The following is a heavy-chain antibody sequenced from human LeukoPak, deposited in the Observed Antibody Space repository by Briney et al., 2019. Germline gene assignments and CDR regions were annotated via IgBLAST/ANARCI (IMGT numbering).Heavy chain of an antibody. V-gene: IGHV4-34*01. D-gene: IGHD2-2*01. CDR3: ARIPTNAVPAAHNGFDI. CDR2: INHSGST. CDR1: GGSFSDYY. Sequence: SETLSLTCAVYGGSFSDYYWSWIRQPPGKGLEWIGEINHSGSTYYNPSLRSRVTISVDTSKNQFSLKLSSVTAADTAVYYCARIPTNAVPAAHNGFDIWGQGTMLTVSS. J-gene: IGHJ3*02.